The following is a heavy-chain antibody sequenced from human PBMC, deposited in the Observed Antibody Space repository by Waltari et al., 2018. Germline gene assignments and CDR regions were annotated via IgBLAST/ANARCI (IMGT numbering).Heavy chain of an antibody. CDR1: GGTFSSYA. CDR3: ARSDYGDYAKGAFDI. D-gene: IGHD4-17*01. J-gene: IGHJ3*02. Sequence: QVQLVQSGAEVKNPGSSVKVSCKASGGTFSSYAISWVRQAPGQGLEWMGRINPIFGTANYAQKFQGRVTITADKSTSTAYMELSSLRSEDTAVYYCARSDYGDYAKGAFDIWGQGTMVTVSS. CDR2: INPIFGTA. V-gene: IGHV1-69*08.